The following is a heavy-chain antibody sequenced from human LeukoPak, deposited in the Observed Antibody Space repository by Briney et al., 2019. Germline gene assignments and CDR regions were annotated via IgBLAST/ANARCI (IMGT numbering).Heavy chain of an antibody. Sequence: KPSETLSLTCTVSGGSISSSSYYWGWIRQPPGKGLEWIGSIYYSGSTYYNPSHKSRVTISVDTSKNQFSLKLSSVTAADTAVYYCAREGDDFWSGYYRHNWFDPWGQGTLVTVSS. CDR1: GGSISSSSYY. CDR2: IYYSGST. D-gene: IGHD3-3*01. J-gene: IGHJ5*02. CDR3: AREGDDFWSGYYRHNWFDP. V-gene: IGHV4-39*02.